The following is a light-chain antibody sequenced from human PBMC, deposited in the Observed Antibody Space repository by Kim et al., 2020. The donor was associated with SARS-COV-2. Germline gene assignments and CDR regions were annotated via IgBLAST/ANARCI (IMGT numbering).Light chain of an antibody. CDR1: QSVSSN. V-gene: IGKV3-15*01. J-gene: IGKJ2*01. CDR3: QQYNNWPYT. Sequence: SVSPGERATLSGRASQSVSSNLAWYQQKFGQAPRLLIYVASTRATGIPARFSGSGSGTEFTLTISSLQSEDFAVYYCQQYNNWPYTFGQGTKLEI. CDR2: VAS.